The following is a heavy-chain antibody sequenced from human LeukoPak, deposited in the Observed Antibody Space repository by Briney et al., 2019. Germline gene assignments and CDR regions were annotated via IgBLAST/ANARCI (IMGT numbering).Heavy chain of an antibody. Sequence: GASVKVSCKASGGTFSSYAISWVRQAPGQGLEWMGGIIPIFGTANYAQKFQGRVTITADESTSTAYMELGSLRSEDTAVYYCARGTFSVVALYYFDYWGQGTLVTVSS. J-gene: IGHJ4*02. V-gene: IGHV1-69*13. CDR2: IIPIFGTA. CDR1: GGTFSSYA. D-gene: IGHD2-15*01. CDR3: ARGTFSVVALYYFDY.